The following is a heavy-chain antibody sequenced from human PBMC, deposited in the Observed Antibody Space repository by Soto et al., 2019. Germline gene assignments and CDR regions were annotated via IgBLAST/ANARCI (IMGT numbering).Heavy chain of an antibody. J-gene: IGHJ1*01. CDR3: VKDESINWYSGHFRH. Sequence: EVQLVESGGGLVQPGRSLRLSCAASGFTFDDYAMHWVRQVPGKGLEWVSGINWNSGSIGYADSVKGRFAISRDNAKNSLHLQMISLRAEDTAFYYCVKDESINWYSGHFRHWGQGTLVTVSS. CDR2: INWNSGSI. CDR1: GFTFDDYA. V-gene: IGHV3-9*01. D-gene: IGHD6-13*01.